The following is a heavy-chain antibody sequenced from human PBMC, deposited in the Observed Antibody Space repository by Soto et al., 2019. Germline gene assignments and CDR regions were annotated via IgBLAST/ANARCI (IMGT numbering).Heavy chain of an antibody. V-gene: IGHV1-69*02. D-gene: IGHD6-19*01. Sequence: QVQLVQSGAEVKKPGSSVKVSCKASGGTFSSYTISWVRQAPGRGLEWMGRIIPIVGIANYAQKFQGRVTITADKSTSTADMELSSLRSEDTAVYYCATLGEYSSGWYYTAYRGQGTLVTVSS. CDR2: IIPIVGIA. CDR3: ATLGEYSSGWYYTAY. J-gene: IGHJ4*02. CDR1: GGTFSSYT.